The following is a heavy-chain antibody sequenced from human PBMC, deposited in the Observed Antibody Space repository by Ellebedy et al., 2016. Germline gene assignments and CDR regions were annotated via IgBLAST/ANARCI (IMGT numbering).Heavy chain of an antibody. CDR1: EFTFSSHP. V-gene: IGHV3-23*01. D-gene: IGHD4-17*01. Sequence: GESLKISXAASEFTFSSHPMSWVRQAPGKGLKWVSTISTSGGYTLYADSVKGRFTISRDNSKNTLYLQMNSLRAEDTAVYYCAVGATVTTPENYHYYGMNVWGQGTTVTVSS. CDR3: AVGATVTTPENYHYYGMNV. J-gene: IGHJ6*02. CDR2: ISTSGGYT.